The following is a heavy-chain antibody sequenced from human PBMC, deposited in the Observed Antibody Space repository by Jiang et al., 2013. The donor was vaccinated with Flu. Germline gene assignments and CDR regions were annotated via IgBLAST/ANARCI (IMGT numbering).Heavy chain of an antibody. CDR1: GYTFTDYY. Sequence: GYTFTDYYMHWWQQAPGKGLEWMGLVDPEDGETIYAEKFQGRVTITADTSTDTAYMELSSLRSEDTAVYYCGPLPVGYWGQGTLVTVSS. CDR2: VDPEDGET. CDR3: GPLPVGY. D-gene: IGHD1-26*01. J-gene: IGHJ4*02. V-gene: IGHV1-69-2*01.